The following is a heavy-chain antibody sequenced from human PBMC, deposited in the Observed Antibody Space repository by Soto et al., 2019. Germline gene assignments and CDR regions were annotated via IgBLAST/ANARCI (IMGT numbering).Heavy chain of an antibody. CDR2: IYYSGST. J-gene: IGHJ4*02. CDR3: ARGPLTTVTNYFDY. Sequence: SETLSLTCTVSGGSISSSSYYWGWIRQPPGKGLEWIGSIYYSGSTYYNPSLKSRVTISVDTSKNQFSLKLSSVTAADTAVYYCARGPLTTVTNYFDYWGQGTLVTVSS. V-gene: IGHV4-39*01. D-gene: IGHD4-17*01. CDR1: GGSISSSSYY.